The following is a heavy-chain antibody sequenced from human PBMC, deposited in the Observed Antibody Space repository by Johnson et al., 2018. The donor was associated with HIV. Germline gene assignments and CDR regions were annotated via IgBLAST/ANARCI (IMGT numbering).Heavy chain of an antibody. CDR2: IDSRGSII. V-gene: IGHV3-11*04. CDR1: GFTVSSNY. D-gene: IGHD5-24*01. Sequence: HVQLVESGGGLVKPGGSLRLSCAASGFTVSSNYMTWIRQAPGKGLEWVSYIDSRGSIIYSADSVQGRFTISRDNSKNTLYLQMNTLGAEDTAVYYCAKEMATVNPEAFDIWGQGTMVTVSS. CDR3: AKEMATVNPEAFDI. J-gene: IGHJ3*02.